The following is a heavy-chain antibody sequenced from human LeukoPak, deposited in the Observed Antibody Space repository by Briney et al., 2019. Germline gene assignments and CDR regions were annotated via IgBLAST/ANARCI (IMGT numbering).Heavy chain of an antibody. Sequence: PGGSLRLSCAASGFTFSSYWMTWVRQAPGKGLEFVANIKEDGTVKYYVDSVKGRFTISRDNAKNSLCLQMNSLRAEDTAVYYCARRYSSGWSIDCWGQGTLVTVSS. CDR2: IKEDGTVK. CDR3: ARRYSSGWSIDC. J-gene: IGHJ4*02. D-gene: IGHD6-19*01. CDR1: GFTFSSYW. V-gene: IGHV3-7*05.